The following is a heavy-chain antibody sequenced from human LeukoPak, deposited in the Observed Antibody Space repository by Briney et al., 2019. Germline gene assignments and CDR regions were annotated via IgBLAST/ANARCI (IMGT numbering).Heavy chain of an antibody. CDR1: GGTFSSYA. CDR3: ARDLNSVYYYGSGSSDY. D-gene: IGHD3-10*01. V-gene: IGHV1-69*13. Sequence: SVKVSCKASGGTFSSYAISWVRQAPGQGLEWMGGIIPIFGTANYAQKFQGRVTITADESTSTAYLELSSLRSEDTAVYYCARDLNSVYYYGSGSSDYWGQGTLVTVSS. CDR2: IIPIFGTA. J-gene: IGHJ4*02.